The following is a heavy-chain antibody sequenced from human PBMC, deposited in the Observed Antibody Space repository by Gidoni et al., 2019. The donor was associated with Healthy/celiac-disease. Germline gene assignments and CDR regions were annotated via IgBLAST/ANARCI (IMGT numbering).Heavy chain of an antibody. CDR3: ARGRGIAAAGLGSDAFDI. J-gene: IGHJ3*02. V-gene: IGHV3-74*01. Sequence: EVQLVESGGGLVQPGGSLRLSCAASGFTFSSYWMHWVRQAPGKGLVWVSRIDSDGSSTSYADSVKGRFTISRDNAKNTLYLQMNSLRAEDTAVYYCARGRGIAAAGLGSDAFDIWGQGTMVTVSS. D-gene: IGHD6-13*01. CDR2: IDSDGSST. CDR1: GFTFSSYW.